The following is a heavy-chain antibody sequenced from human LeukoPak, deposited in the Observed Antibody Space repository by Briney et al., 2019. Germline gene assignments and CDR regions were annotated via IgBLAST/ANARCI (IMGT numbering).Heavy chain of an antibody. D-gene: IGHD1-26*01. V-gene: IGHV3-15*07. CDR2: IKSKSADGTT. Sequence: GGSLRLSCTAPGFTFSQAWMNWVRQSPGKGLEWVGRIKSKSADGTTAYAARVRDRFIISRDDSKNTTYLQMNRLTIEDTGVYYCSGARGDSWGQGTLVTVSA. J-gene: IGHJ4*02. CDR1: GFTFSQAW. CDR3: SGARGDS.